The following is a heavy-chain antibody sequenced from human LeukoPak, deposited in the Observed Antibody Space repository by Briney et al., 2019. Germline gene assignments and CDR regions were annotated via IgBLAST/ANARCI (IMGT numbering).Heavy chain of an antibody. V-gene: IGHV4-61*02. D-gene: IGHD3-3*01. CDR2: IYTSGST. CDR1: GGSISSGSYY. Sequence: SETLSLTCTVSGGSISSGSYYWSWIRQPAGKGLEWIGRIYTSGSTNYNPSLKSRVTISVDTSKNQFSLKLSSVTAADTAVYHCAQTYYDFWSGPNRMDVWGKGTTVTVSS. CDR3: AQTYYDFWSGPNRMDV. J-gene: IGHJ6*04.